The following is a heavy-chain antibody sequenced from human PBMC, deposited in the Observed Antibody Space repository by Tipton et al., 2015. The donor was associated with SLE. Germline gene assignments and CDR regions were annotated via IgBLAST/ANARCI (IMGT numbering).Heavy chain of an antibody. Sequence: TLSLTCAVSGYPISSGYYWGWIRQAPGNGLEWIGSIYYSGRNAYNPSLKSRVTISVDTSKNQFSLKLSSVTAADTAVYYCARLGYSSPDYWGQGTLVTVSS. CDR1: GYPISSGYY. J-gene: IGHJ4*02. CDR2: IYYSGRN. V-gene: IGHV4-38-2*01. CDR3: ARLGYSSPDY. D-gene: IGHD6-13*01.